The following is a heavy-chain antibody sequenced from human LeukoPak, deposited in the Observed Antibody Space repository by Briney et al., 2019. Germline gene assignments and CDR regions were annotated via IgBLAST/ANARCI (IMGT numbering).Heavy chain of an antibody. Sequence: GGSLRLSCAASGFTFSSYWMHWVRQAPGKGLVWVSRINSDGSSTSYADSVKGRFTISRDNAKNTLYLQMNSLGAEDTAVYYCARDREGYIPNDWGQGTLVTVSS. V-gene: IGHV3-74*01. CDR2: INSDGSST. J-gene: IGHJ4*02. CDR1: GFTFSSYW. D-gene: IGHD6-13*01. CDR3: ARDREGYIPND.